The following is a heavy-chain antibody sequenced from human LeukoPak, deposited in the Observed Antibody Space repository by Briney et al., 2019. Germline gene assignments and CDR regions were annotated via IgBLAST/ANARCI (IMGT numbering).Heavy chain of an antibody. Sequence: GGSLRLSCAASGVSFSDSWMHWVRQAPGKGLAWVSRISSDESGINYADSVKGRFTISRDNAKNSLYLQMNSLRAEDTAVYYCARDRTEDYVWGSYRYAPQVYYFDYWGQGTLVTVSS. CDR3: ARDRTEDYVWGSYRYAPQVYYFDY. V-gene: IGHV3-74*01. CDR2: ISSDESGI. CDR1: GVSFSDSW. D-gene: IGHD3-16*02. J-gene: IGHJ4*02.